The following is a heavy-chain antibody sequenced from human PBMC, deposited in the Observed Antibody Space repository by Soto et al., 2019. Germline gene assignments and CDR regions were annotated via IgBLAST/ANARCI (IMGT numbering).Heavy chain of an antibody. CDR1: GFTVSSNY. D-gene: IGHD3-22*01. CDR3: ARNYYDSGGGFDY. Sequence: GGSLRLSCAASGFTVSSNYMSWVRQAPGKGLEWVSVIYSGGSTYYADSVKGRFTVSRDNSKNTLYLQMNSLRAEDTAVYYCARNYYDSGGGFDYWGQGTLVTVSS. V-gene: IGHV3-53*01. J-gene: IGHJ4*02. CDR2: IYSGGST.